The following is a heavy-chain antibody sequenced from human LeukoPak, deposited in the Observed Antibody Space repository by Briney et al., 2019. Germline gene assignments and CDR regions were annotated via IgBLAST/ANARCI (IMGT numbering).Heavy chain of an antibody. CDR3: ARVQGSSGPGIFDY. D-gene: IGHD6-19*01. J-gene: IGHJ4*02. V-gene: IGHV3-7*01. Sequence: GGSLRLSCAASGFTVSNYWMSWVRQAPGKGLGWVANIKQDGSEKYYVDSAKGRFTISRDNAKISLYLQMNSLRAEDTAVYYCARVQGSSGPGIFDYWGQGTLVTVSS. CDR2: IKQDGSEK. CDR1: GFTVSNYW.